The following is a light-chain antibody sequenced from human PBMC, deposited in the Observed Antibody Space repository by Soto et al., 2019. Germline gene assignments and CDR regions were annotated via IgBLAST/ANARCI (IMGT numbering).Light chain of an antibody. V-gene: IGLV2-14*01. J-gene: IGLJ1*01. Sequence: QSVLTQPASVSGSPGQAITISCTGTSSDVGGYNHVSWYQHHPGKAPKLMIFEVSNRPSGVSNRFSGSKSGNTASLTISGLQAEDEADYYCSSYTSRNTLYVFGTGTKVTVL. CDR1: SSDVGGYNH. CDR2: EVS. CDR3: SSYTSRNTLYV.